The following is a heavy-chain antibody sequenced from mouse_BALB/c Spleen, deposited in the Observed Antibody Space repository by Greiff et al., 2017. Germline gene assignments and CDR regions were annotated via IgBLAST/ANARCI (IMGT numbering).Heavy chain of an antibody. V-gene: IGHV14-4*02. J-gene: IGHJ4*01. CDR2: IDPENGDT. CDR3: AGGNDVYAMDY. Sequence: VQLQQSGAELVRSGASVKLSCTASGFNIKDYYMHWVKQRPEQGLEWIGWIDPENGDTEYAPNFQGKATMTADTSSNTAYLQLSSLTSEDTAVYYCAGGNDVYAMDYWGQGTSVTVSS. D-gene: IGHD2-2*01. CDR1: GFNIKDYY.